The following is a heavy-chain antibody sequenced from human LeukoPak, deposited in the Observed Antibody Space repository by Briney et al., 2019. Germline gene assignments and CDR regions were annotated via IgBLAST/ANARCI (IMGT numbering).Heavy chain of an antibody. V-gene: IGHV3-48*02. J-gene: IGHJ5*02. CDR3: ARDLVRGRYFTSFGP. Sequence: GGSLRLTCAVSGFTFSSYSMNWVRQAPGKGLEWVSYISSSSSTIYYADSVKGRFTISRDNAKNSLYLQMNSLRDEDTAVYYCARDLVRGRYFTSFGPWGQGTLVTVSS. CDR1: GFTFSSYS. CDR2: ISSSSSTI. D-gene: IGHD1-26*01.